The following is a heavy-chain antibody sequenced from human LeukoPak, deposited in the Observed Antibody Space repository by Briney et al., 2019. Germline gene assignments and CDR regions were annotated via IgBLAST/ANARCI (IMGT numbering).Heavy chain of an antibody. CDR3: AQNGIWGLGGFDY. J-gene: IGHJ4*02. Sequence: PGGSLRLSCAASGFTFSSYDMHWVRQAPGKGLEWVAFIRYDGSNKYYTDSVKGRFTISRDNSKNTLYLQMNSLRAEDTAVYYCAQNGIWGLGGFDYWGQGTLVTVSS. D-gene: IGHD5-12*01. CDR1: GFTFSSYD. V-gene: IGHV3-30*02. CDR2: IRYDGSNK.